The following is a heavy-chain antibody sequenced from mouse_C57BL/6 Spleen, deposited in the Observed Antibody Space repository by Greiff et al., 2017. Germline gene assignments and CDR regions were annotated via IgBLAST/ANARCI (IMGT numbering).Heavy chain of an antibody. V-gene: IGHV7-3*01. D-gene: IGHD2-10*01. Sequence: EVQLVESGGGLVQPGGSLSLSCAASGFNFTDYYMSWVSQPPGKALEWLGFIRNKANGYTTEYSASVKGRFTISRDNSQSILYLQLNALRAEDSATYDCASAYRGLYAMDYWGQGTSVTVSS. CDR2: IRNKANGYTT. J-gene: IGHJ4*01. CDR3: ASAYRGLYAMDY. CDR1: GFNFTDYY.